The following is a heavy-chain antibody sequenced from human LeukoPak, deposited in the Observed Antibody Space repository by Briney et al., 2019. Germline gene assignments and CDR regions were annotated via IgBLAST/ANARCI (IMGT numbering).Heavy chain of an antibody. V-gene: IGHV3-23*01. CDR1: GFTFSSYA. J-gene: IGHJ4*02. CDR2: ISGSGGST. Sequence: GGSLRLSCAASGFTFSSYAMSWVRQAPGKGREWVSAISGSGGSTYYADSVKGRFTISRDNSKNTLYLQMNSLRPEDTAVYYCAKRYGGNPSFDYWGQGTLVTVSS. CDR3: AKRYGGNPSFDY. D-gene: IGHD4-23*01.